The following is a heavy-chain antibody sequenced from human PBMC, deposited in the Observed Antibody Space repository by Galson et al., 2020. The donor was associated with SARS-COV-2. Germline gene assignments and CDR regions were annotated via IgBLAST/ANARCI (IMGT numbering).Heavy chain of an antibody. D-gene: IGHD3-10*01. CDR3: ASADYYGSGSYYY. CDR2: IYHSGST. Sequence: ASETLSLTCAVSGGSISSSNWWSWVRQPPGKGLEWIGEIYHSGSTNYNPSLKSRVTKSVDKSKNQFSLKLSSVTAADTAVYYCASADYYGSGSYYYWGQGTLVTVSS. J-gene: IGHJ4*02. CDR1: GGSISSSNW. V-gene: IGHV4-4*02.